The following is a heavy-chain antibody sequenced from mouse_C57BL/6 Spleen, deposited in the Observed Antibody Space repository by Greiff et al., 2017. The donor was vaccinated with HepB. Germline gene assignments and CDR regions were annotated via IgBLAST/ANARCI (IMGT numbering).Heavy chain of an antibody. J-gene: IGHJ2*01. D-gene: IGHD1-1*01. V-gene: IGHV1-4*01. CDR1: GYTFTSYT. CDR3: ASGTVVDGYVDY. Sequence: QVQLKESGAELARPGASVKMSCKASGYTFTSYTMHWVKQRPGQGLEWIGYINPSSGYTKYNQTFKDKATFTADKSSSTAYMQLSSLTSEDSAVYYCASGTVVDGYVDYWGQGTTLTVSS. CDR2: INPSSGYT.